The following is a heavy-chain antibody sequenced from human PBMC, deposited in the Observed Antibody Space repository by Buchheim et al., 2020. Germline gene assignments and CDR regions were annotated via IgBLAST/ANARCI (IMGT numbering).Heavy chain of an antibody. CDR3: AKDRDYGDYPESFDY. Sequence: EVQLVESGGGLVQPGGSLRLSCAASGFTFSSYAMSWGRQAPGKGLEWVSAISGSGGSTYYADSVKGRFTISREHYQKTLALQKNSLRAEDTAVYYCAKDRDYGDYPESFDYWGQGTL. V-gene: IGHV3-23*04. D-gene: IGHD4-17*01. J-gene: IGHJ4*02. CDR1: GFTFSSYA. CDR2: ISGSGGST.